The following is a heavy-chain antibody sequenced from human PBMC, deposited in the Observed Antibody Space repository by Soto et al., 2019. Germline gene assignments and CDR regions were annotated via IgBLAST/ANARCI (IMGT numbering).Heavy chain of an antibody. CDR3: ARGDDDFWSGYYPFDY. CDR1: RGSISSGTNY. Sequence: SETLSLTCTVSRGSISSGTNYWSWIRQPPGKGLEWIGYIYYSGSTNYNPSLKSRVTISVDTSKNQFSLKLSSVTAADTAVYYCARGDDDFWSGYYPFDYWGQGTLVTVSS. D-gene: IGHD3-3*01. CDR2: IYYSGST. J-gene: IGHJ4*02. V-gene: IGHV4-61*01.